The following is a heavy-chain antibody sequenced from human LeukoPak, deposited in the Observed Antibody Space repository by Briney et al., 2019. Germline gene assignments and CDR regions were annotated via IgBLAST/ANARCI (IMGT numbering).Heavy chain of an antibody. V-gene: IGHV3-23*01. J-gene: IGHJ4*02. Sequence: GGSLRLSCAASGFTFSSYGMSWVRQAPGKGLEWVSAISGSGGSTYYADSVKGRFTISRDNSKNTLYLEMNSLRAEDTAVYFCAKDHDYGDYYFDYWGQGTLVTVSS. CDR3: AKDHDYGDYYFDY. D-gene: IGHD4-17*01. CDR1: GFTFSSYG. CDR2: ISGSGGST.